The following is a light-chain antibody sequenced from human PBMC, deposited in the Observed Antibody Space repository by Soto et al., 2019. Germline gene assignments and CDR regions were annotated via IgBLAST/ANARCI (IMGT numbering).Light chain of an antibody. Sequence: QSALTQPASVSGSPGQSITISCTGTSSDIGTYNYVSWHQQHPGKAPKLMLYEVSNRPSGVSNRFFGSKSGNTASLTISGLQAEDEADYFCNSYTSSSTLYVFGTGTKVTVL. V-gene: IGLV2-14*01. CDR2: EVS. CDR3: NSYTSSSTLYV. J-gene: IGLJ1*01. CDR1: SSDIGTYNY.